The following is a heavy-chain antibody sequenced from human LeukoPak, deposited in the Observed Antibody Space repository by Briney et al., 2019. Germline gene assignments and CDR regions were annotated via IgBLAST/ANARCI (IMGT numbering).Heavy chain of an antibody. CDR2: MHHSGST. V-gene: IGHV4-38-2*01. CDR1: GYSISSGYY. Sequence: PSETLSLTCAVSGYSISSGYYWGWIRQPPGKGLEWIGSMHHSGSTYYNPPLKSRVTMSVDTSKNQFPLKLSSVTAADTALYYCARQGYYDNSGYYAAFGFWGQGTMVTVSS. J-gene: IGHJ3*01. CDR3: ARQGYYDNSGYYAAFGF. D-gene: IGHD3-22*01.